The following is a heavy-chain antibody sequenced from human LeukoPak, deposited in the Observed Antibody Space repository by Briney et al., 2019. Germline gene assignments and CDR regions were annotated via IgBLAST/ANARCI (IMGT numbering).Heavy chain of an antibody. CDR1: RFTFSSYG. J-gene: IGHJ4*02. Sequence: GGSLRLSCAASRFTFSSYGMHWVRQAPGKGLEWVAIISYDGSNKYYADSVKGRFTISRDNSKNTLYLQMNSLRAEDTAVYYCARRAGGYSHPYDYWGQGILVTVSS. CDR3: ARRAGGYSHPYDY. V-gene: IGHV3-30*03. D-gene: IGHD4-23*01. CDR2: ISYDGSNK.